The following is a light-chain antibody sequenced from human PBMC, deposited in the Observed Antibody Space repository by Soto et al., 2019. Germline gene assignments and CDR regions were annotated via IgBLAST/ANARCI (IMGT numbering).Light chain of an antibody. CDR2: DAS. V-gene: IGKV3-20*01. CDR3: QQYGSSPPWT. CDR1: QSVSSSF. J-gene: IGKJ1*01. Sequence: EIVLTQSPGTLSLSPGERATLSCRASQSVSSSFLAWYQQKPGQAPRLLIYDASSRATGIPDRFSGSGSGTDFSLTLSRLEPEDFAVYYCQQYGSSPPWTFGQGTKVEIK.